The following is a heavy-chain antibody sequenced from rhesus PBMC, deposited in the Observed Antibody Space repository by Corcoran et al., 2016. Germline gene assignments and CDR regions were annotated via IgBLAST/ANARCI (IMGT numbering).Heavy chain of an antibody. Sequence: QVQLQESGPGLVKPSETLPLTCAVSGASISSNYWSWIRQAPGKGLEWIGRIYGSGGLTDYNPSLKSRVTISRDTSKNQFSLKLSSVTAADTAVYYCARGTYYYSGSYYYVYYFDYWGQGVLVTVSS. D-gene: IGHD3-16*01. V-gene: IGHV4S2*01. J-gene: IGHJ4*01. CDR3: ARGTYYYSGSYYYVYYFDY. CDR1: GASISSNY. CDR2: IYGSGGLT.